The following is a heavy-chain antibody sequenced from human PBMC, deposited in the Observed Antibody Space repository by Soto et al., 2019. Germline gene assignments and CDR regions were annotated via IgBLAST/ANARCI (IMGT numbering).Heavy chain of an antibody. CDR1: GGSFSGYY. V-gene: IGHV4-34*01. Sequence: QVQLQQWGAGLLKPSETLSLTCAVYGGSFSGYYWSWIRQPPGKGLEWIGEIDHSGSTNYNPSLKSRVTIAVDTSNNQFSLKLSSGTAADAAVYCCARATYCDSSGFCLASEFDYWGQGTLVTVSS. CDR2: IDHSGST. CDR3: ARATYCDSSGFCLASEFDY. J-gene: IGHJ4*02. D-gene: IGHD3-22*01.